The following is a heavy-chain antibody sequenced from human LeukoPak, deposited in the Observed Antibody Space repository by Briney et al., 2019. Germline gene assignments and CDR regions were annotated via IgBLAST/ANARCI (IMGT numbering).Heavy chain of an antibody. J-gene: IGHJ6*02. CDR3: ARAGYSGYDFGRNYYYGMDV. D-gene: IGHD5-12*01. CDR2: INWNGGST. CDR1: GFTFDDYG. V-gene: IGHV3-20*04. Sequence: GGSLRLSCVASGFTFDDYGMSWVRQAPGKGLEWVSGINWNGGSTGYADSVKGRFTISRDNAKNSLYLQMNSLRAEDTAVYYCARAGYSGYDFGRNYYYGMDVWGQGTTVTVSS.